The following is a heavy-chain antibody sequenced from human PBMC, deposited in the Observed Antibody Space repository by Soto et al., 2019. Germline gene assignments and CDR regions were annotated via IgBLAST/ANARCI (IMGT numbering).Heavy chain of an antibody. V-gene: IGHV3-66*01. CDR1: GFTVSSNY. Sequence: GGSLRLSCAASGFTVSSNYMSWVRQAPGKGLEWVSVIYIGGSTYYTDSVKGRFTISRDNSKNTLDLQMDSLRAEDTAVYFCARGPKGVNWFDPWGQGTLVTVSS. D-gene: IGHD2-8*01. CDR2: IYIGGST. J-gene: IGHJ5*02. CDR3: ARGPKGVNWFDP.